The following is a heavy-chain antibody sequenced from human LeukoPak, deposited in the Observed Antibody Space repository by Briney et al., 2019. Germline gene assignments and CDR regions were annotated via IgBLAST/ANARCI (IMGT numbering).Heavy chain of an antibody. V-gene: IGHV1-18*01. CDR1: GYTFTSYG. D-gene: IGHD4-17*01. CDR3: ARVPNGDYESEWFDP. Sequence: GASVKVSCKTAGYTFTSYGISWVRKAPGQELEWIGWISAYNGNTNYAQKLQGRVTMTTDTSTSTAYMELRRLRSDDTAVYYCARVPNGDYESEWFDPWGQGTLVTVSS. J-gene: IGHJ5*02. CDR2: ISAYNGNT.